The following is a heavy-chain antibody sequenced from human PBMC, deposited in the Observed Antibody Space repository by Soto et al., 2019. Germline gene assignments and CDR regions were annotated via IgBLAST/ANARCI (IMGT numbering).Heavy chain of an antibody. D-gene: IGHD3-10*01. CDR1: GFTFSSYS. Sequence: GGSLRLSCAASGFTFSSYSMNWVRQAPGKGLEWVSSISSSSSYIYYADSVKGRFTISRDNAKNSLYLQMNSLRAEDTAVYYCARDRGNYYGSAGEFDYWGQGTLVTVSS. V-gene: IGHV3-21*01. CDR2: ISSSSSYI. CDR3: ARDRGNYYGSAGEFDY. J-gene: IGHJ4*02.